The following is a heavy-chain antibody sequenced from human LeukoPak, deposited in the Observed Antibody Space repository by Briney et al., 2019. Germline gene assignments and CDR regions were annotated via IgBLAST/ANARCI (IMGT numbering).Heavy chain of an antibody. CDR2: IYTSGTT. Sequence: PSETLSLTCTVSDDSMSSYFWSWIRQPAGNGLEWIGRIYTSGTTNYNPSLKSRVTMSVDTSKKQLFLKLSSVTAADTAVYYCARDDGYSSENAFDVWGQGTMVTVSS. V-gene: IGHV4-4*07. CDR3: ARDDGYSSENAFDV. CDR1: DDSMSSYF. D-gene: IGHD5-24*01. J-gene: IGHJ3*01.